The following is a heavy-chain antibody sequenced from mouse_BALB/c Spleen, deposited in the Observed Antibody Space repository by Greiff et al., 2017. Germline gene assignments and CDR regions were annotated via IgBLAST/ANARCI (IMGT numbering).Heavy chain of an antibody. CDR1: GFSLTSYD. Sequence: QVQLQQSGPGLVAPSQSLSITCTVSGFSLTSYDISWIRQPPGKGLEWLGVIWTGGGTNYNSAFMSRLSISKDNSKSQVFLKMNSLQTDDTAMYYCARNDGSSYAWFAYWGQGTLVTVSA. V-gene: IGHV2-9-2*01. CDR3: ARNDGSSYAWFAY. J-gene: IGHJ3*01. CDR2: IWTGGGT. D-gene: IGHD1-1*01.